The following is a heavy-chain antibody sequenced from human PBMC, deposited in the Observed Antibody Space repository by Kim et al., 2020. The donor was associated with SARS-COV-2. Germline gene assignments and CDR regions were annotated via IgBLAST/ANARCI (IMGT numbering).Heavy chain of an antibody. CDR2: MNPNSGNT. D-gene: IGHD3-10*01. CDR3: ARNMRRFGGHFDY. V-gene: IGHV1-8*01. CDR1: GYTFTSYD. Sequence: ASVKVSCKASGYTFTSYDINWVRQATGQGLEWMGWMNPNSGNTGYAQKFQGRVTMTRNTSISTAYMELSSLRSEDTAVYYCARNMRRFGGHFDYWGQGTLVTVSS. J-gene: IGHJ4*02.